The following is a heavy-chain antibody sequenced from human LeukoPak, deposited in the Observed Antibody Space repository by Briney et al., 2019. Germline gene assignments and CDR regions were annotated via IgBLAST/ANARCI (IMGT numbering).Heavy chain of an antibody. Sequence: GGSLRLSCAASGFTFSSFGMHWVRQAPGKGLEWVAVIWYDGGNKYYADSVKGRFTISRDNSKNTLYLQMNSLRAEDTAVYYCASPSRDFWSGYNYYYYGMDVWGQGTTVTVSS. D-gene: IGHD3-3*01. CDR1: GFTFSSFG. CDR2: IWYDGGNK. CDR3: ASPSRDFWSGYNYYYYGMDV. V-gene: IGHV3-33*01. J-gene: IGHJ6*02.